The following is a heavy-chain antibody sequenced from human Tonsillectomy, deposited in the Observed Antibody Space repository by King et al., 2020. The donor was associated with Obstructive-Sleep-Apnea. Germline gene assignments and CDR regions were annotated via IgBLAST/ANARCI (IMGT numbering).Heavy chain of an antibody. CDR1: GGSISDNNYS. CDR3: TRERATGTTWFDP. D-gene: IGHD1-1*01. V-gene: IGHV4-39*07. Sequence: QLQESGPGLVKPSETLSLTCTVSGGSISDNNYSWGWIRQPPGKGLEWIGSICYTGRTYSNPSLNSRVTISVDTSKNQFSLNLDSVTAADTAVYYCTRERATGTTWFDPWDQGTLVTVSS. CDR2: ICYTGRT. J-gene: IGHJ5*02.